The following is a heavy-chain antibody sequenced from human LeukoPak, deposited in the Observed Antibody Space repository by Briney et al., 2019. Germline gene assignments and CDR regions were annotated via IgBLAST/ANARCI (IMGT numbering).Heavy chain of an antibody. CDR3: ARIQLWFGPIDY. CDR2: IYYSGST. D-gene: IGHD5-18*01. Sequence: SETLSLTCTVSGGSISSSSYYWGWIRQPPGKGLEWIGSIYYSGSTYYNPSLKSRVTISVDTSKNQFSLKLSSMTAADTAVYYCARIQLWFGPIDYWGQGTLVTVSS. CDR1: GGSISSSSYY. J-gene: IGHJ4*02. V-gene: IGHV4-39*01.